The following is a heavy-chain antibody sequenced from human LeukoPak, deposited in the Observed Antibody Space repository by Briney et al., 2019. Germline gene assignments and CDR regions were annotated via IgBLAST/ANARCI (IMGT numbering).Heavy chain of an antibody. Sequence: SETLSLTCAVSGGSISSGGYSWSWIRQPPGKGLEWIGYIYHSGSTYYNPSLKSRVTISVDRSKNQFSLKLSSVTAADTAVYYCARGRDCDILTGYSTFYFDYWGQGTLVTVSS. J-gene: IGHJ4*02. CDR2: IYHSGST. V-gene: IGHV4-30-2*01. CDR1: GGSISSGGYS. D-gene: IGHD3-9*01. CDR3: ARGRDCDILTGYSTFYFDY.